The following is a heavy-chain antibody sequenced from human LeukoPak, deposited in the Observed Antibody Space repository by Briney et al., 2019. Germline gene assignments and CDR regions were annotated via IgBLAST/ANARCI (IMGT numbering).Heavy chain of an antibody. Sequence: GESLKISCKGSGYSFTSYWIGWVRQMPGKGLEWMGIIYPGDSDTRYSPSFQGQVTISADKSISTAYLQWSSLKASDTAMYYCARLGYSYGLSHATHIDYWGQGTLVTVSS. CDR2: IYPGDSDT. V-gene: IGHV5-51*01. CDR1: GYSFTSYW. J-gene: IGHJ4*02. CDR3: ARLGYSYGLSHATHIDY. D-gene: IGHD5-18*01.